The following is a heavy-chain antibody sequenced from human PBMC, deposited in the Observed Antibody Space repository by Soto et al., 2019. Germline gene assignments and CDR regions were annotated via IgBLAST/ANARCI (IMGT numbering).Heavy chain of an antibody. CDR2: VYYSGST. J-gene: IGHJ6*04. CDR3: ARLQWPRGGMDV. V-gene: IGHV4-30-4*01. Sequence: QVQLQESGPGLVKPSQTLSLTCTVSGGSISSGDYYWSWIRQPPGKGLEWIGYVYYSGSTYYNPSLKSRVTVSVDTSKNQFSIKLSSVTAADTAVYYCARLQWPRGGMDVWVEWTTVTVSS. CDR1: GGSISSGDYY. D-gene: IGHD1-1*01.